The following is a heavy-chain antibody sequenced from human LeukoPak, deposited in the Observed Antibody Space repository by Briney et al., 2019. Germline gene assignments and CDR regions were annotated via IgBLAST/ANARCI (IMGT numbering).Heavy chain of an antibody. V-gene: IGHV5-51*01. CDR3: ARLRTTRGPVTVTPSYPDSPNWFDP. J-gene: IGHJ5*02. CDR2: INPSDSDT. D-gene: IGHD4-17*01. Sequence: GGSLKISCQGSGYSFTSDWIGWVRPMPGKGLEGMGIINPSDSDTTYSPSFQGQVTISADRSISTAYLQWSSLKASDTAIYYCARLRTTRGPVTVTPSYPDSPNWFDPWGQGTLVTVSS. CDR1: GYSFTSDW.